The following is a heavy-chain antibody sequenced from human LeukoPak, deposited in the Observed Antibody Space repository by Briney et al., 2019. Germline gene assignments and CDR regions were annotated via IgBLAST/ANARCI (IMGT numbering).Heavy chain of an antibody. CDR1: GFTFSSYA. CDR3: AKDGEDSSSWYWELGWFDP. V-gene: IGHV3-23*01. J-gene: IGHJ5*02. CDR2: TSGSGGST. Sequence: GGSLRLSCAASGFTFSSYAMSWVRQAPGKGLEWVSATSGSGGSTYYADSVRGRFTISRDNSKNTLYLQMNSLRAEDTAVYYCAKDGEDSSSWYWELGWFDPWGQGTLVTVSS. D-gene: IGHD6-13*01.